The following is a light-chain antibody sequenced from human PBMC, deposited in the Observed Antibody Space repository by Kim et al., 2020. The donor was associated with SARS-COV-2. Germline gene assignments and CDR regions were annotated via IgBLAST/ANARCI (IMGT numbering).Light chain of an antibody. Sequence: VTISCTCSSSSIGPLYGVQWYQQHPGPAPNPLIYGDTQRPSGVSDRFSASRSASSASLAITGLQTDAEGDYFCQSYDSGLSPSVVFGGGTKLTVL. J-gene: IGLJ2*01. CDR2: GDT. CDR3: QSYDSGLSPSVV. CDR1: SSSIGPLYG. V-gene: IGLV1-40*01.